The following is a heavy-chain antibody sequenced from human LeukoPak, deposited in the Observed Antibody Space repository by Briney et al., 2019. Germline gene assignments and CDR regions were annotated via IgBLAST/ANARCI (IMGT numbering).Heavy chain of an antibody. CDR3: ARQPMVRGVFGSNWFDP. CDR2: IHYSGST. J-gene: IGHJ5*02. V-gene: IGHV4-4*02. D-gene: IGHD3-10*01. CDR1: GGSISSSNW. Sequence: SGTLSLTCAVSGGSISSSNWWSWVRQPPGTGLEWIGSIHYSGSTYYNPSLKSRVTISVDTSKNHFTLKVTSVTAADTAVYYCARQPMVRGVFGSNWFDPWGQGTLVTVSS.